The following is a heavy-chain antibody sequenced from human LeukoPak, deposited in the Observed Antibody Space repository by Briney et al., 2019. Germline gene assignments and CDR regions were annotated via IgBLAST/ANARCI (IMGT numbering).Heavy chain of an antibody. Sequence: GGSLRLSCAASGFTFSSYSMNWVRQAPGKGLEWVSYISSSSSTIYYADSVKGRFTISRDNAKNSLYLQMNSLRAEDTAVYYCARPQANDYGDCGIWGQGTMVAVSS. CDR1: GFTFSSYS. J-gene: IGHJ3*02. CDR3: ARPQANDYGDCGI. D-gene: IGHD4-17*01. V-gene: IGHV3-48*04. CDR2: ISSSSSTI.